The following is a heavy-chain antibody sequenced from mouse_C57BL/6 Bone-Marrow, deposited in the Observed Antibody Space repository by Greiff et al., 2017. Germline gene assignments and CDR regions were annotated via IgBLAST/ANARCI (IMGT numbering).Heavy chain of an antibody. CDR2: FDPSDSYT. D-gene: IGHD2-4*01. J-gene: IGHJ3*01. Sequence: VQLQQPGAELVKPGASVKLSCKASGYTFTSYWMQWVKQRPGQGLEWIGEFDPSDSYTNYNQKFKGKATLTVDTSSSTAYMQLSSLTSEDSAVYYCARGLRLAYWGQGTLVTVSA. V-gene: IGHV1-50*01. CDR3: ARGLRLAY. CDR1: GYTFTSYW.